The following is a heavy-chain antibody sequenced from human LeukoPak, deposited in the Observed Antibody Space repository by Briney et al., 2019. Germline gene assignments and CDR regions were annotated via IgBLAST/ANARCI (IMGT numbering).Heavy chain of an antibody. CDR1: GGIFSSYA. Sequence: GASVKVSCKASGGIFSSYAISWVRQAPGQGLGWMGGIIPIFGTANYAQKFQGRVTITADDSTSTAYMELSSLRSEDTAVYYCARQPMPRSTFDYWGQGTLVTVSS. CDR2: IIPIFGTA. V-gene: IGHV1-69*13. CDR3: ARQPMPRSTFDY. D-gene: IGHD1-1*01. J-gene: IGHJ4*02.